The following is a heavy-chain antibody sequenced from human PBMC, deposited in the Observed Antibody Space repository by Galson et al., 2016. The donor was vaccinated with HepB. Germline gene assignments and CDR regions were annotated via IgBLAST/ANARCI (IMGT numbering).Heavy chain of an antibody. CDR3: ARSYLLGRGFGS. CDR1: GDSVSSNSAG. Sequence: CAISGDSVSSNSAGWYWIRQSPSRGLEWLGRTYYRSKWHFDYAESVKNRITINPDTAKNQFSLQLNSVTPEDTAIYYCARSYLLGRGFGSWGQGTLVTVPS. CDR2: TYYRSKWHF. D-gene: IGHD7-27*01. J-gene: IGHJ4*02. V-gene: IGHV6-1*01.